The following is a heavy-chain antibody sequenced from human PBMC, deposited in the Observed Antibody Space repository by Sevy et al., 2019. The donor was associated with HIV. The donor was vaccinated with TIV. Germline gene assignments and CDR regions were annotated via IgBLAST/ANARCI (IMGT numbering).Heavy chain of an antibody. CDR2: INHSGST. V-gene: IGHV4-34*01. D-gene: IGHD6-13*01. J-gene: IGHJ4*02. CDR3: ARGSGGRDRIAAAGIVVY. CDR1: GGSFSGYY. Sequence: SETLSLTCAVYGGSFSGYYWSWIRQPPGKGLEWIGEINHSGSTNYNPSLKSRVTISVDTSKNQFSLKLSSVTAADTAVYYCARGSGGRDRIAAAGIVVYWGQGTLVTVSS.